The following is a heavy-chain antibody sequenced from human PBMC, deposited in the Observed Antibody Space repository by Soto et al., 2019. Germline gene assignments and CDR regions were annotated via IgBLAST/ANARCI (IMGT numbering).Heavy chain of an antibody. CDR2: IWYDGSNK. J-gene: IGHJ6*02. Sequence: QVQLVESGGGVVQPGRSLRLSCAASGFTFSSYGMHWVRQAPGKGLEWVAVIWYDGSNKYYADSVKGRFTISRDNSKNTLYLQMNSLRAEDTAVYYCARDSPYYYCGMDVWGQGTTVTVSS. V-gene: IGHV3-33*01. CDR1: GFTFSSYG. CDR3: ARDSPYYYCGMDV.